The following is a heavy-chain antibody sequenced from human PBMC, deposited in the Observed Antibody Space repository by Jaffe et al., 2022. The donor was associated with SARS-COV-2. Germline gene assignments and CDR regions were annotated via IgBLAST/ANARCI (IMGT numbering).Heavy chain of an antibody. V-gene: IGHV3-23*01. CDR3: AKGLKISGWYYYDSSGPYYFDY. Sequence: EVQLLESGGGLVQPGGSLRLSCAASGFTFSSYAMSWVRQAPGKGLEWVSAISGSGGSTYYADSVKGRFTISRDNSKNTLYLQMNSLRAEDTAVYYCAKGLKISGWYYYDSSGPYYFDYWGQGTLVTVSS. D-gene: IGHD3-22*01. J-gene: IGHJ4*02. CDR1: GFTFSSYA. CDR2: ISGSGGST.